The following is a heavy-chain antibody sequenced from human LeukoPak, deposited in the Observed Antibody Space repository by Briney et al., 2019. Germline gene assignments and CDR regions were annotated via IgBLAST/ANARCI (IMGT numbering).Heavy chain of an antibody. Sequence: PGGSLRLSCAASGFNFRTYWMHWVRPAPGKGLVWVSRINSDGSNTTYADSVKGRFTVSRDNSMNTLYLQMHSLRAEDTALCFCARGYGADVWGKGTMVTVSS. CDR1: GFNFRTYW. CDR3: ARGYGADV. CDR2: INSDGSNT. J-gene: IGHJ6*04. V-gene: IGHV3-74*01.